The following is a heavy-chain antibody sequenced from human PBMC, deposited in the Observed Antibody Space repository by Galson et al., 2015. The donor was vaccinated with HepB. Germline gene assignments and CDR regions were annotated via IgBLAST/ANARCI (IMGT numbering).Heavy chain of an antibody. CDR3: ARERGAGWYEGNDY. D-gene: IGHD6-19*01. V-gene: IGHV3-30*03. CDR1: GFTFSDYY. Sequence: SLRLSCAASGFTFSDYYMSWIRQAPGKGLEWVAIISHDGRNTYYAYSVKGRFTISRDNSRNTLYLQMNGLRSDDTAVYYCARERGAGWYEGNDYWGQGTRVVVSS. CDR2: ISHDGRNT. J-gene: IGHJ4*02.